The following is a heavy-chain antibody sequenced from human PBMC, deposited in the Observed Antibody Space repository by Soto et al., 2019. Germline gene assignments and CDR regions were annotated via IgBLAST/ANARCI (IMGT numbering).Heavy chain of an antibody. CDR1: GFTFSNYG. D-gene: IGHD1-26*01. Sequence: GGSLRLSCGASGFTFSNYGMHWVRQAPGKGLEWVAVISYDGSNKYYADSVKGRFTVSRDNSKNTLYLQMNSLRAEDTAVYYCAKVGRAHLWASSDDNWFDPWGQGTLVTVSS. J-gene: IGHJ5*02. V-gene: IGHV3-30*18. CDR3: AKVGRAHLWASSDDNWFDP. CDR2: ISYDGSNK.